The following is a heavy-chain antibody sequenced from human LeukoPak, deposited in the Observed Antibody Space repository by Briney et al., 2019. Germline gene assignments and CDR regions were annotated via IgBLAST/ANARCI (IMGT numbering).Heavy chain of an antibody. CDR2: ISSSGST. CDR3: AKDPVGYGGNYFDY. V-gene: IGHV4-61*02. CDR1: GDSISSGDYY. Sequence: SQTLSLTCTVSGDSISSGDYYWSWIRQPAGKGLEWIGRISSSGSTNYNPSLKSRVTISVDTSKNQFSLKLSSVTAADTALYYCAKDPVGYGGNYFDYWGQGTLVTVSS. J-gene: IGHJ4*02. D-gene: IGHD4-23*01.